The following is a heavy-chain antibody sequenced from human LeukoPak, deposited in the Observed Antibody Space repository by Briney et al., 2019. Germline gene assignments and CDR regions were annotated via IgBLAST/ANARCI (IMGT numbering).Heavy chain of an antibody. CDR1: GYTFTSYD. D-gene: IGHD3-16*01. J-gene: IGHJ5*02. CDR3: ARGSPNMGLVNWFDP. Sequence: ASVKVSCKASGYTFTSYDINWVRQATGQGLEWMGWMNPNSGNTGYAQKFQGRVTMTRNTSINTAYMELSSLRSEDTAVYYCARGSPNMGLVNWFDPWGQGTLVTVSS. CDR2: MNPNSGNT. V-gene: IGHV1-8*01.